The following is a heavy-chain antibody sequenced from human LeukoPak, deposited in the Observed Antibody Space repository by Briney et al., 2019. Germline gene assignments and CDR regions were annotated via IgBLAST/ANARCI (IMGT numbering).Heavy chain of an antibody. Sequence: XXSCAXXGFTXSXXYMSWVXQAPGXGLXXVSVIYSGGSTYSADSVKGRFTISRDNSKNTLYLQMNSLRAEDTAVYYCGTGYSSGWSSYYFDYWGQGTLVTVSS. CDR2: IYSGGST. D-gene: IGHD6-19*01. J-gene: IGHJ4*02. V-gene: IGHV3-53*01. CDR3: GTGYSSGWSSYYFDY. CDR1: GFTXSXXY.